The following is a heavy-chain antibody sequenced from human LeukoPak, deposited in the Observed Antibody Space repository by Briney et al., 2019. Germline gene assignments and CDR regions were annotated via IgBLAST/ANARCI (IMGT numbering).Heavy chain of an antibody. D-gene: IGHD2-2*01. Sequence: PSETLSLTCTVSGGSISSSSYYWGWIRQPPGKGLEWIGSIYYSGSTYYNPSLKSRVTISVDTSKNQFSLKLSSVTAADTAVYYCARVRCSSTSCYPYYFDYWGQGTLVTVSS. J-gene: IGHJ4*02. CDR2: IYYSGST. CDR1: GGSISSSSYY. CDR3: ARVRCSSTSCYPYYFDY. V-gene: IGHV4-39*07.